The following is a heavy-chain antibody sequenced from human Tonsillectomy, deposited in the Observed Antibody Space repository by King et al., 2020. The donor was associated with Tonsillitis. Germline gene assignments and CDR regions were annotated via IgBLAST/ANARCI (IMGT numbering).Heavy chain of an antibody. J-gene: IGHJ4*02. D-gene: IGHD3-22*01. CDR2: INHGGST. V-gene: IGHV4-34*01. CDR3: ARRLGYFDTSAYHFDY. CDR1: GGSFSGYY. Sequence: VQLQQWGAGLLKPSETLSLTCAVYGGSFSGYYWNWIRQPPGKGLEWIGEINHGGSTNYNPSPKSRVTISVDTSKNQFSLKLNSVTAADTAVYYCARRLGYFDTSAYHFDYWGQGTLVTVSS.